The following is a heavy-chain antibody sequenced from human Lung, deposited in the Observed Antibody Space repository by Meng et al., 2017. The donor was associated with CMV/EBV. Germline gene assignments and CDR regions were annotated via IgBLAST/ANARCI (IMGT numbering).Heavy chain of an antibody. V-gene: IGHV4-30-4*01. CDR3: VRGLYYLAGDGYYYDF. CDR1: SLRRATYF. J-gene: IGHJ4*02. Sequence: SLRRATYFWSWIRLPPGKGLEWVGYFRYSRDTYSIPSLQSRLTVTFDTSKNQFSLRLTSVTAADTAVYYCVRGLYYLAGDGYYYDFWGPGTLVTVSS. CDR2: FRYSRDT. D-gene: IGHD2-21*01.